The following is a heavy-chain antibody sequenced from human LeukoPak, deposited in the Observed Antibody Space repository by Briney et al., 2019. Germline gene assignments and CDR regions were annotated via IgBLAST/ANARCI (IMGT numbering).Heavy chain of an antibody. CDR2: IYTSGST. CDR1: GGSIGSGSYY. CDR3: SRSDHYYYYGMDV. V-gene: IGHV4-61*02. Sequence: NSSETLSLTCTVSGGSIGSGSYYWSWIRQPAGKGLEWIGRIYTSGSTNYNPSLKSRVTISVDTSKNQFSLKLSSVTAADTAVYYCSRSDHYYYYGMDVWGQGTTVTVSS. J-gene: IGHJ6*02. D-gene: IGHD6-19*01.